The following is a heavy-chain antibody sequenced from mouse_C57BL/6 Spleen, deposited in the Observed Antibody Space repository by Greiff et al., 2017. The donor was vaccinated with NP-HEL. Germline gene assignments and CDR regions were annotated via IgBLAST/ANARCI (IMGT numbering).Heavy chain of an antibody. D-gene: IGHD1-1*01. J-gene: IGHJ1*03. V-gene: IGHV1-81*01. CDR1: GYTFTSYG. CDR2: IYPRSGNT. CDR3: ARYYGSSFWYFDV. Sequence: QVQLQQSGAELARPGASVKLSCKASGYTFTSYGISWVKQRTGQGLEWIGEIYPRSGNTYYNEKFKGKATPTADKSSSTAYMELRSLTSEDSAVYFCARYYGSSFWYFDVWGTGTTVTVSS.